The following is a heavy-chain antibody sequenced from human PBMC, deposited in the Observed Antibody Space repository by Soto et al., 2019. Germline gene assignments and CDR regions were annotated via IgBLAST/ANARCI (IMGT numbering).Heavy chain of an antibody. CDR2: INPETGGT. CDR1: GYTFTGYY. Sequence: QVQLVQSGADVKTPGASVRVSCKASGYTFTGYYVHWVREAPGQGLEWMGWINPETGGTSYAQKFQGRVTLSRDTAIKPGYLELSRLRFDDAAVYFCARERYQVISDGMDVWGQGTTVTVSS. CDR3: ARERYQVISDGMDV. V-gene: IGHV1-2*02. D-gene: IGHD2-2*01. J-gene: IGHJ6*02.